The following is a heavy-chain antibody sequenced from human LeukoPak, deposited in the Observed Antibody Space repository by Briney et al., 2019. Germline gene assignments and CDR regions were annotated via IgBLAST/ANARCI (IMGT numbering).Heavy chain of an antibody. V-gene: IGHV3-23*01. CDR3: ARDRNSGNQLAFDI. J-gene: IGHJ3*02. CDR2: ISASGGRT. CDR1: GFTFSRYA. Sequence: PGGSLRLSCAASGFTFSRYAMSWVRQAPGKGLEWVSGISASGGRTHHADAVRGRFTISRDNAKNSLYLQMNSLRAEDTAVYYCARDRNSGNQLAFDIWGQGTMVTVSS. D-gene: IGHD1-26*01.